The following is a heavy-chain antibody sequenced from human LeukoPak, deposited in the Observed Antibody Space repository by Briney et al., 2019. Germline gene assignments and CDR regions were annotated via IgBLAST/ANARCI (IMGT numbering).Heavy chain of an antibody. CDR3: AHLTAAGYDAFDI. J-gene: IGHJ3*02. Sequence: ASVKVSCKASGYTFTGYYMHWVRQAPGQGREWMGWINPNSGGTNYAQKFQGRVTMTEDTSTDTAYMELSSLRSDDTAVYYCAHLTAAGYDAFDIWGQGTMVTVSS. D-gene: IGHD6-13*01. CDR2: INPNSGGT. CDR1: GYTFTGYY. V-gene: IGHV1-2*02.